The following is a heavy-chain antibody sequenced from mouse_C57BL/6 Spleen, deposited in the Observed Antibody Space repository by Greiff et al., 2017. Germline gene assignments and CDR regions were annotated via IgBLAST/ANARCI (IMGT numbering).Heavy chain of an antibody. J-gene: IGHJ2*01. V-gene: IGHV5-9*01. CDR3: ARHREYFDY. CDR2: ISGGGGNT. CDR1: GFTFSSYT. Sequence: EVQLVESGGGLVKPGGSLKLSCAASGFTFSSYTMSWVRQTPEKRLEWVATISGGGGNTYYPDSVKGRFTISRDNAKNTLYLQMSSLRSEDTALYYCARHREYFDYWGQGTTLTVSS.